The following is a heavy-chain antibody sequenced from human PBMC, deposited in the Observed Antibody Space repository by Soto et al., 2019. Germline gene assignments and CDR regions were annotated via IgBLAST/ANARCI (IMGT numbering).Heavy chain of an antibody. CDR3: AKGDGFILAV. J-gene: IGHJ6*02. CDR1: GFSVNSNY. V-gene: IGHV3-53*02. Sequence: EVQVLATGGGLIQPGGSLRLSCAASGFSVNSNYMSWVRQAPGEGLQWVSITNTGGTTYYADSVTGRFTVSRDNSKNTLYLKLNSLKAEATAVYYCAKGDGFILAVWGQGTTVSVSS. D-gene: IGHD1-26*01. CDR2: TNTGGTT.